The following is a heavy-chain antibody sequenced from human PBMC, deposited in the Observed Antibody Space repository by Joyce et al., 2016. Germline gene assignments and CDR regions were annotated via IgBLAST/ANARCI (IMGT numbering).Heavy chain of an antibody. CDR1: EISFRSYW. J-gene: IGHJ6*03. CDR2: IKQDGSEK. Sequence: EVQLVESGGGLVQPGGSLRLSCAASEISFRSYWMSWVRQAPGKGLEWVANIKQDGSEKDYVDSVKGRFTISRDNAKNSLYLQMNSLRAEDTAVYYCARGDCSRTSCFFYYHFYLDVWGKGTTVTVSS. CDR3: ARGDCSRTSCFFYYHFYLDV. D-gene: IGHD2-2*01. V-gene: IGHV3-7*01.